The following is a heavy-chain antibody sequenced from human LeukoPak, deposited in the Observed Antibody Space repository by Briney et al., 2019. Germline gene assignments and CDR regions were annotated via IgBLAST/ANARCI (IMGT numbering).Heavy chain of an antibody. Sequence: SETLSLTCTVSGGSISSYYWSWIRQPPGEGLEWIGYVYYSGTTNYNPSLRSRVTISVDTSKNQFSLKLSSVTAADTAVYYCARYYGSGKAYGMDVWGQGTTVTVSS. CDR2: VYYSGTT. J-gene: IGHJ6*02. CDR3: ARYYGSGKAYGMDV. CDR1: GGSISSYY. D-gene: IGHD3-10*01. V-gene: IGHV4-59*08.